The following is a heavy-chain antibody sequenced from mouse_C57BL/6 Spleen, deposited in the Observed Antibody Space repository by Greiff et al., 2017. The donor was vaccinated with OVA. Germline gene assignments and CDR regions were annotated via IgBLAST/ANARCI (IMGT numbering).Heavy chain of an antibody. CDR1: GFSLTSYG. Sequence: VQLVESGPGLVQPSQSLSITCTVSGFSLTSYGVHWVRQSPGKGLEWLGVIWSGGSTDYNAAFISRLSISKDNSKSQVFFKMNSLQADDTAIYYCARGDGSREGYYFDYWGQGTTLTVSS. CDR2: IWSGGST. J-gene: IGHJ2*01. V-gene: IGHV2-2*01. CDR3: ARGDGSREGYYFDY. D-gene: IGHD1-1*01.